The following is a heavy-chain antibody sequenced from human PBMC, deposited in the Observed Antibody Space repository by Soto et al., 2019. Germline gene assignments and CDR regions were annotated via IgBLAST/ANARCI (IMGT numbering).Heavy chain of an antibody. CDR2: IYYIGST. CDR1: GGSVSSGIYY. D-gene: IGHD1-7*01. CDR3: ARVGTGTTRRYVDS. V-gene: IGHV4-61*01. J-gene: IGHJ4*02. Sequence: SETLSLTCTVSGGSVSSGIYYWSWIRQPPGKGLEWIGYIYYIGSTSYNPSLKSRVNISVDTSKNQFSLKLSSVTAVDTAVYYCARVGTGTTRRYVDSWGRGT.